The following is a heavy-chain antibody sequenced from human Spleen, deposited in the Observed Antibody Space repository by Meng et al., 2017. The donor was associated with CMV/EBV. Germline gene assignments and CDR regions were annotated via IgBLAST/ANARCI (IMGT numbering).Heavy chain of an antibody. CDR2: ISGYNGNT. Sequence: ASVKVSCKAFGYTFTSYGISWVRQAPGQGLEWMGWISGYNGNTNYAQKLQGRVTMSTHTSTSTAYMELRSLRSDDTAVYYCARDSGQGWRVGVNYYGMDVWGQGTTVTVSS. J-gene: IGHJ6*02. CDR1: GYTFTSYG. D-gene: IGHD3-10*01. V-gene: IGHV1-18*01. CDR3: ARDSGQGWRVGVNYYGMDV.